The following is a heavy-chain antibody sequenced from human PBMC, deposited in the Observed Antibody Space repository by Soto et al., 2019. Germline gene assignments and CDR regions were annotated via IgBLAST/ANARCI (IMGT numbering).Heavy chain of an antibody. J-gene: IGHJ3*02. CDR1: GYTLTELS. CDR3: ATISGFLEWLSEREHAFDI. CDR2: FDPEDGET. D-gene: IGHD3-3*01. Sequence: ASVKVSCKVSGYTLTELSMHWVRQAPGKGLEWMGGFDPEDGETIYAQKFQGRVTMTEDTSTDTAYMELSSLRSEDTAVYYCATISGFLEWLSEREHAFDIWGQGTMVTVSS. V-gene: IGHV1-24*01.